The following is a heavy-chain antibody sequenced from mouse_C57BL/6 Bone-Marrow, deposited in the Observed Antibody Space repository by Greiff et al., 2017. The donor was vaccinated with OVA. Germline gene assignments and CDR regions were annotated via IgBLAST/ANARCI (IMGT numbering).Heavy chain of an antibody. CDR3: ARLVFDY. CDR2: IYPRSGNT. Sequence: QVQLQHSGAELARPGASVKLSCKASGYTFTSYGISWVKQRTGQGLEWIGEIYPRSGNTYYNEKFKGKATLTADKSSSTAYMELRSLTSEDSAVYFCARLVFDYWGQGTTLTVPS. CDR1: GYTFTSYG. V-gene: IGHV1-81*01. J-gene: IGHJ2*01.